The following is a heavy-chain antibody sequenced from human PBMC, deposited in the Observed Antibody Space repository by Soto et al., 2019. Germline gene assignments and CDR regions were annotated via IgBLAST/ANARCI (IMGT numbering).Heavy chain of an antibody. V-gene: IGHV4-59*01. J-gene: IGHJ3*02. CDR2: IYYSGST. CDR3: AGGGGNDAFDI. CDR1: GGSISSYY. Sequence: SETLSLTCTVSGGSISSYYWSWIRQPPGKGLEWIGYIYYSGSTNYNPSLKSRVTISVDTSKNQFSLKLSSVTAAETAVYYCAGGGGNDAFDIWGQGTMVTVSS. D-gene: IGHD3-16*01.